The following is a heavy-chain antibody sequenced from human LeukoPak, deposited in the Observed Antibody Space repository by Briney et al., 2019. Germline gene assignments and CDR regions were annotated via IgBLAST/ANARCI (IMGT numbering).Heavy chain of an antibody. Sequence: SVKVSCKASGYTFTSYGISWVRQAPGQGLEWMGGIIPIFGTANYAQKFQGRVTITADKSTSTAYMELRSLRSDDTAMYYCARDLSLYYYDSSGNVDYWGQGTLVTVSS. J-gene: IGHJ4*02. V-gene: IGHV1-69*06. CDR1: GYTFTSYG. D-gene: IGHD3-22*01. CDR3: ARDLSLYYYDSSGNVDY. CDR2: IIPIFGTA.